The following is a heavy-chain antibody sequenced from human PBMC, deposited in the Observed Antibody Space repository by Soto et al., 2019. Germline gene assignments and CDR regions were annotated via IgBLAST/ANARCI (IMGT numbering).Heavy chain of an antibody. V-gene: IGHV1-2*02. CDR1: GYTFTGYY. CDR3: ARNPYYDFWSGYYRGWFDP. J-gene: IGHJ5*02. D-gene: IGHD3-3*01. CDR2: INPNSGGT. Sequence: QVQLVQSGAEVKKPGASVKVSCKASGYTFTGYYMHWVRQAPGQGLEWMGWINPNSGGTNYAQKFQGRVTMTRDTSIXXXYMELSRLRSDDTAVYYCARNPYYDFWSGYYRGWFDPWGQGTLVTVSS.